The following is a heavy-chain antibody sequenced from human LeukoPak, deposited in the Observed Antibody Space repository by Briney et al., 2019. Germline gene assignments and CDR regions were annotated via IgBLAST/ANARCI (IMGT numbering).Heavy chain of an antibody. J-gene: IGHJ5*02. CDR3: ARASTNFYDWFDP. CDR2: INPNSGGT. D-gene: IGHD4/OR15-4a*01. Sequence: GASVKVSCKASGYTFTGYYMHWVRQAPGQGLEWMGWINPNSGGTNYAQKFQGRVTMTRDTSISTAYMELSRLRSDDTAAYYCARASTNFYDWFDPWGQGTLVTVSS. CDR1: GYTFTGYY. V-gene: IGHV1-2*02.